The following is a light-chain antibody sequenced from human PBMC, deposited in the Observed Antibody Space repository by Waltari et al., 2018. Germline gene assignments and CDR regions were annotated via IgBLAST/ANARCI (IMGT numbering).Light chain of an antibody. CDR2: WAS. J-gene: IGKJ2*01. V-gene: IGKV4-1*01. CDR3: QQYYTTPPT. Sequence: IVMTQSPDSLAVSLGERATLNCKSSQSVSYSSNNKSCLAWYQQKPGQPPKLLIYWASTRESGVPDRFSGSGSGTDFTLSISSLQAEDVAVYYCQQYYTTPPTFGQGTKLEIK. CDR1: QSVSYSSNNKSC.